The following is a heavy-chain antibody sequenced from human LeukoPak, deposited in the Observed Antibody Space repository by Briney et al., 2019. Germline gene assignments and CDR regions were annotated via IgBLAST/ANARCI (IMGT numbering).Heavy chain of an antibody. V-gene: IGHV4-4*07. D-gene: IGHD1-26*01. Sequence: SETLSLTCTVSCGSISSYYWSWIRQPAGKGLEWIGRIYTSGSTNYNPSLKSRVTMSVDTSKNQFSLKLSSVTAADTAVYYCAGGGSYFWFDPWGQGTLVTVSS. J-gene: IGHJ5*02. CDR3: AGGGSYFWFDP. CDR2: IYTSGST. CDR1: CGSISSYY.